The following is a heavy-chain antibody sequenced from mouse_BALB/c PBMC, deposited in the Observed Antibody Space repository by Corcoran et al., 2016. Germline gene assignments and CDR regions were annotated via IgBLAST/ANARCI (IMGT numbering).Heavy chain of an antibody. CDR2: IDPANGNT. CDR1: GFNIKDTY. V-gene: IGHV14-3*02. J-gene: IGHJ2*01. Sequence: EVQLQQSGAELVKPGASVKLSCTASGFNIKDTYMHWVKQRPEQGLEWIGRIDPANGNTKYDPKFQGKATMTADTSSNKVYLQLSSLTSEATAVYYCGRSREGNYVVYWGQGTTLTVSS. CDR3: GRSREGNYVVY. D-gene: IGHD2-1*01.